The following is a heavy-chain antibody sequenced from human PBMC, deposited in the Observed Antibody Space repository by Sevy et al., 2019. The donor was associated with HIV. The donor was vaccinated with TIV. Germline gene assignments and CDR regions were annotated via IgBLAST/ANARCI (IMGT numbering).Heavy chain of an antibody. J-gene: IGHJ6*02. CDR1: GFAFTNYYA. CDR3: XXXXXXXXXXXFFYAMDV. CDR2: ISYDGSDK. D-gene: IGHD3-3*01. V-gene: IGHV3-30-3*01. Sequence: GGSLRLSCTASGFAFTNYYAMHWVRQAPGKGLEWVALISYDGSDKFYADSVKGRFTITRDNFKNTLYLQMNGLTTEXXXXXXXXXXXXXXXXXXFFYAMDVWGQGTTVTVSS.